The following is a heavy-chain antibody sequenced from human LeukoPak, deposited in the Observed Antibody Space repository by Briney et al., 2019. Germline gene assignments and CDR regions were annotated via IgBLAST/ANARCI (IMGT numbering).Heavy chain of an antibody. Sequence: GGSLRLSCAASGFTFSNSGMHWVREAPGKGLQWVAGIWYDGTNEYYADSVRGRFTISRDNSNNTLYLQINSLRAEDTAVYYCASPGGSGSYQLDYWGQGTLVTVSS. J-gene: IGHJ4*02. CDR3: ASPGGSGSYQLDY. CDR2: IWYDGTNE. D-gene: IGHD3-10*01. V-gene: IGHV3-33*01. CDR1: GFTFSNSG.